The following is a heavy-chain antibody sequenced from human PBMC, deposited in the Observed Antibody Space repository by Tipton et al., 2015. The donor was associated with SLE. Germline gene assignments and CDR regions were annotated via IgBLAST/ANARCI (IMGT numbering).Heavy chain of an antibody. V-gene: IGHV4-59*01. CDR2: IYNSGDT. CDR3: ARAECSGGSCWWYFDL. D-gene: IGHD2-15*01. J-gene: IGHJ2*01. Sequence: LRLSCTVSGGSISSYYWSWIRQPPGKGLEWIGYIYNSGDTNYNPSLKSRATISVDTSKNQFSLKLSSVTAADTAVYYCARAECSGGSCWWYFDLWGRGTLVTVSS. CDR1: GGSISSYY.